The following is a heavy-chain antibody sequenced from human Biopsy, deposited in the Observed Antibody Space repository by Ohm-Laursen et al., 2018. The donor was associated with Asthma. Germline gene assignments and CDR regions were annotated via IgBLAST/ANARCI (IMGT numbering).Heavy chain of an antibody. J-gene: IGHJ6*02. CDR2: ISPIFGSI. V-gene: IGHV1-69*13. CDR3: AKARCYYFYCDVKV. CDR1: GGTLNNYA. Sequence: SVKVSCKSSGGTLNNYAINWVRQAPGQGLEWMGGISPIFGSIKYAQKFQDRVTISADVFRNTVHLELSSLRSEDTAVLYCAKARCYYFYCDVKVWGQGTTVTVSS. D-gene: IGHD3-3*01.